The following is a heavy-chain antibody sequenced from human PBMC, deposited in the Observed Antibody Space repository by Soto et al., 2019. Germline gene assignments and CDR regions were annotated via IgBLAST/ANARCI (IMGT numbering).Heavy chain of an antibody. V-gene: IGHV1-18*04. Sequence: QVRLVQSAAEVKKPGASVTVSCKASGYPFSSYGITWVRQAPGQGLEWMGWTSAFYGNSTYSEKFQGRVTMTIDTATNTAYMALTSLKSDDTAVYYCARLVVAGSPLDYWGLGTLVTVSS. D-gene: IGHD2-15*01. J-gene: IGHJ4*02. CDR3: ARLVVAGSPLDY. CDR1: GYPFSSYG. CDR2: TSAFYGNS.